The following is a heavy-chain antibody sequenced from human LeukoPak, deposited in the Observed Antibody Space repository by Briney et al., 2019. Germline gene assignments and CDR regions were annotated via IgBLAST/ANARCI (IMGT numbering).Heavy chain of an antibody. D-gene: IGHD6-19*01. CDR2: IYYSGST. Sequence: SGTLSLTCTVSGGSISSSSDYWGWIRQPPGKGLEWIGSIYYSGSTYYNPSLKSRVTISVDTSKNQFSLKLSSVTAADTAVYSCARHSFSSGWKSFDYWGQGTLVTVSS. V-gene: IGHV4-39*01. CDR1: GGSISSSSDY. J-gene: IGHJ4*02. CDR3: ARHSFSSGWKSFDY.